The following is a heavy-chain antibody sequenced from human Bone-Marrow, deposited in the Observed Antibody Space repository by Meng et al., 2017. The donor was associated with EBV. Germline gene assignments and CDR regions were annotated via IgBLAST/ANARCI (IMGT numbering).Heavy chain of an antibody. V-gene: IGHV1-69*01. CDR1: GGTFRSDA. CDR2: LIPMSGAP. J-gene: IGHJ4*02. D-gene: IGHD3-10*01. CDR3: ASESGRGFTPDY. Sequence: QVQLQKFGAKVKRAGSSVKVSCRTSGGTFRSDAVSWVRQAPGQGLEWMGGLIPMSGAPHYAQKFQDRVTIIADESTSTHSMELNNLRFEDTAMYYCASESGRGFTPDYWGQGTLVTVSS.